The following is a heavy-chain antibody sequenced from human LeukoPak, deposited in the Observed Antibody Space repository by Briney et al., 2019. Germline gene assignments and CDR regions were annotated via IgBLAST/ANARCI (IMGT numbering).Heavy chain of an antibody. CDR2: IYSGGST. D-gene: IGHD2-2*01. J-gene: IGHJ4*02. CDR3: ARGCSSTSCYGFDY. V-gene: IGHV3-53*01. Sequence: PGGSLRLSCAASGFTVSSKYMSWVRQAPGKGLEWVSVIYSGGSTYYADSVKGRFTISRDNSKNTLHLQMNSLRAEDTAVYYCARGCSSTSCYGFDYWGQGTLVTVSS. CDR1: GFTVSSKY.